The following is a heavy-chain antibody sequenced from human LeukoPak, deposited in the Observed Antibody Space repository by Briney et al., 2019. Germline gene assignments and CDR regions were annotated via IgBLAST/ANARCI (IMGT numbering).Heavy chain of an antibody. J-gene: IGHJ3*02. CDR1: GFTFSDYY. D-gene: IGHD6-13*01. Sequence: GGSLRPSCAASGFTFSDYYMSWIRQAPGKGLEWVSYISSSSSYTNYADSVKGRFTISRDNAKNSLYLQMNSLRAEDTAVYYCARDPGGPGSSWYLDIWGQGTMVTVSS. CDR3: ARDPGGPGSSWYLDI. CDR2: ISSSSSYT. V-gene: IGHV3-11*06.